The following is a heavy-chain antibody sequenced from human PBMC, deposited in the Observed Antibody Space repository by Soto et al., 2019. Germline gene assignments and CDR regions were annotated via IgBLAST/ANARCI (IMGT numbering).Heavy chain of an antibody. V-gene: IGHV4-31*03. CDR3: AREPVVAAGVFDY. Sequence: SETLSLTCTVSGGSISSGGYYWSWIRQHPGKGLEWIGYIYYSGSTYYNPSLKSRVTISVDTSKNQFSLKLSSVTAADTAVYYFAREPVVAAGVFDYWGQGTRVTVSS. CDR2: IYYSGST. D-gene: IGHD6-13*01. CDR1: GGSISSGGYY. J-gene: IGHJ4*02.